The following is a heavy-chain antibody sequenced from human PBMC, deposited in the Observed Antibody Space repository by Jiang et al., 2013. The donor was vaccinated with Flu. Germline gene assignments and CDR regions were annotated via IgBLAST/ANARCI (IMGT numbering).Heavy chain of an antibody. CDR1: GFTFSSYG. V-gene: IGHV3-33*05. J-gene: IGHJ4*02. D-gene: IGHD6-13*01. CDR2: ISYDGSNK. Sequence: VQLVESGGGVVQPGRSLRLSCAASGFTFSSYGMHWVRQAPGKGLEWVAVISYDGSNKYYADSVKGRFTISRDNSKNTLYLQMNSLRAEDTAVYYCARVRFRQLVDYWGQGTLVTVSS. CDR3: ARVRFRQLVDY.